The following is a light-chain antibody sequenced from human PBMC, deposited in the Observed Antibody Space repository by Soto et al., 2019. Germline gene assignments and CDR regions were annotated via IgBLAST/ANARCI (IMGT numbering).Light chain of an antibody. CDR1: QSVSSN. Sequence: EIGMTQSPATLSVSPGERATLSCRASQSVSSNLAWYQQKPGQAPRLLIYGASTRATGIPARFSGSGSGTEFTHTISSLQSEDFAVYYCLHYNNWPPWTFGQGTKVEIK. CDR3: LHYNNWPPWT. V-gene: IGKV3-15*01. CDR2: GAS. J-gene: IGKJ1*01.